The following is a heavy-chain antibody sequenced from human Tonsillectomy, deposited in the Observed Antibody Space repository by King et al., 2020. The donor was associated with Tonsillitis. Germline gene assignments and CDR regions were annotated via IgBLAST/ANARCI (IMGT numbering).Heavy chain of an antibody. V-gene: IGHV5-51*01. CDR1: GYRFTSHW. CDR2: IYPGDSDI. D-gene: IGHD2-21*02. CDR3: ARQARGHDFLDY. Sequence: VQLVESGAEVKKPGESLKISCKGSGYRFTSHWIVWVRQMPGKGLEWMGMIYPGDSDITNSPSFQGQVTISADKSINTAYLQWSSLKASDTAVYFCARQARGHDFLDYWGQGTLVTVSS. J-gene: IGHJ4*02.